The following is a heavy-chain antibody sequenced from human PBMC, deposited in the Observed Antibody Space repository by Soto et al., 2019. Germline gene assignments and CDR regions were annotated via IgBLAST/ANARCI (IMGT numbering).Heavy chain of an antibody. CDR1: GYTFTSYA. J-gene: IGHJ4*02. CDR2: INAGNGNT. CDR3: ARGLALYYFDY. Sequence: QVQLVQSGAEVKKPGASVKVSCKASGYTFTSYAMHWVRQAPGQRLEGMGWINAGNGNTKYSQKFQGRVTITRDTSASTAYMELSSLSSEDTAVYYFARGLALYYFDYWGQGTLVTVSS. V-gene: IGHV1-3*01.